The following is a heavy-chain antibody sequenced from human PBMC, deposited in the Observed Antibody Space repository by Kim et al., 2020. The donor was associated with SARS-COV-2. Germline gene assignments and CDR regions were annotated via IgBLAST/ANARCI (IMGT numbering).Heavy chain of an antibody. CDR2: ITSGEGST. Sequence: GGSLRLSCAASGFTFRNHPMTWVRQAPGQGLEWVSSITSGEGSTYYADSVKGRFTISRDNSKNTVYLQMNSLRAEDTALYYCAKEEGTYGSLYWGQGTLVTVSS. D-gene: IGHD3-10*01. V-gene: IGHV3-23*01. CDR1: GFTFRNHP. CDR3: AKEEGTYGSLY. J-gene: IGHJ4*02.